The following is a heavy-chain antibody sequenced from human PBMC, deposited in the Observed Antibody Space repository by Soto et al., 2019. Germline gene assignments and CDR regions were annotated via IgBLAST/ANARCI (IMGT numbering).Heavy chain of an antibody. CDR1: GFTFSSYA. CDR3: AKDGPQGITIFGVVIPYYYYYGMDV. J-gene: IGHJ6*02. D-gene: IGHD3-3*01. Sequence: GGSLRLSCAASGFTFSSYAMSWVRQAPGKGLEWVSAISGSGGSTYYADSVKGRFTISRDNSKNTLYLQMNSLRAEDTAVYYCAKDGPQGITIFGVVIPYYYYYGMDVWGQGTTVTVSS. V-gene: IGHV3-23*01. CDR2: ISGSGGST.